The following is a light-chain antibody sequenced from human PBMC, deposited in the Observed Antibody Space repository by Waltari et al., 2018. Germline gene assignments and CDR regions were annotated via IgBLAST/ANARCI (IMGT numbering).Light chain of an antibody. Sequence: QSALTQPRSVSGSPGQSVTISCTGTSSDVGGYDFVSWYQQNPGKAPKLIIYDVSRRPPAGRYHCFSCSSCNTAAPTISGLLIADEAGYYCCSSEGGGRTVLFGGGTTLTVL. CDR1: SSDVGGYDF. CDR2: DVS. CDR3: CSSEGGGRTVL. J-gene: IGLJ2*01. V-gene: IGLV2-11*01.